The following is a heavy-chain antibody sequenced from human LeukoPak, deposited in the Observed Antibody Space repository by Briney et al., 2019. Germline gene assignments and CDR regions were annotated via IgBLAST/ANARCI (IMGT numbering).Heavy chain of an antibody. D-gene: IGHD3-10*01. CDR2: IYYSGNT. J-gene: IGHJ4*02. V-gene: IGHV4-59*01. Sequence: PSETLSLTCTVSGGSISSYYWSWIRQPPGKGLEWIGYIYYSGNTNYNPSLKSRVTISVDTSKNQFSLKLSSVTAADTAVYYCARGKYYYSPMRPNHVQYYFDYWGQGTLVTVSS. CDR3: ARGKYYYSPMRPNHVQYYFDY. CDR1: GGSISSYY.